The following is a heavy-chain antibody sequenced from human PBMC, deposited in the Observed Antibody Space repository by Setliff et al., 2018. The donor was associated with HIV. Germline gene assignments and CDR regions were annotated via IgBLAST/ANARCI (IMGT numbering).Heavy chain of an antibody. CDR1: GYTFTTYG. CDR3: ARLGSGWSDSYYYAMDI. D-gene: IGHD6-19*01. Sequence: ASVKVSCKASGYTFTTYGISWVRQAPGHGLGWMGWISPNFGHTNYAQNFLGRVTMTIDTSTSRAYMELRSLRSDDTAVYFCARLGSGWSDSYYYAMDIWGQGTTVTVSS. V-gene: IGHV1-18*01. CDR2: ISPNFGHT. J-gene: IGHJ6*02.